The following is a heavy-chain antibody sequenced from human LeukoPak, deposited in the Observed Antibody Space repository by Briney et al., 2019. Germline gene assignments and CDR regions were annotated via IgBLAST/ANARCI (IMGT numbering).Heavy chain of an antibody. D-gene: IGHD5-12*01. CDR1: GGSISSYY. Sequence: PSETLSLTCTVSGGSISSYYWSWIRQPPGKGLEWIGYIYTSGSTNYNPSLKSRVPISVDTSKNKFSLKLCSVTAADTAVYYCARGYDYFDYWGQGTLVTVSS. CDR3: ARGYDYFDY. J-gene: IGHJ4*02. CDR2: IYTSGST. V-gene: IGHV4-4*09.